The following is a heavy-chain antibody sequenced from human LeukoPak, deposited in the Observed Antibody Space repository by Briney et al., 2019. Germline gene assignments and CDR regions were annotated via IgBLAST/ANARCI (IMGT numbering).Heavy chain of an antibody. CDR1: GGTFSSYA. Sequence: ASVKVSCKASGGTFSSYAISWVRQAPGQGLEWMGWISAYNGNTNYAQKLQGRVTMTTDTSTSTAYMELRSLRPDDTAVYYCARVEDYSWFDPWGRGTLVTVSS. V-gene: IGHV1-18*01. CDR3: ARVEDYSWFDP. D-gene: IGHD3-10*01. J-gene: IGHJ5*02. CDR2: ISAYNGNT.